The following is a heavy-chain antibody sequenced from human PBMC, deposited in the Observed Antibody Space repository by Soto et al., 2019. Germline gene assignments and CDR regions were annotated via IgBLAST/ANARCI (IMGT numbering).Heavy chain of an antibody. D-gene: IGHD2-15*01. CDR3: ARDKKYCGVSTCFSPVDR. CDR1: GDSVSSDNSA. V-gene: IGHV6-1*01. CDR2: TYYRSTWYN. Sequence: SQTLSLTCAISGDSVSSDNSAWSWIRQSPSRGLEWLGRTYYRSTWYNDYAVSVKGRMIITPDTSKNQLSLQLNSVTPDDTAVYYCARDKKYCGVSTCFSPVDRWGQGTLVTVSS. J-gene: IGHJ4*02.